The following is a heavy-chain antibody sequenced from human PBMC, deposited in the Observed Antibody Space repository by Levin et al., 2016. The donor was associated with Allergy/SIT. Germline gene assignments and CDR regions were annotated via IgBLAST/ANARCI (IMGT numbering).Heavy chain of an antibody. CDR2: IYYSGST. J-gene: IGHJ6*02. CDR3: ARAEWLLSGYYYYYGMDV. Sequence: WIRQPPGKGLEWIGYIYYSGSTNYNPSLKSRVTISVDTSKNQFSLKLSSVTAADTAVYYCARAEWLLSGYYYYYGMDVWGQGTTVTVSS. D-gene: IGHD3-3*01. V-gene: IGHV4-59*01.